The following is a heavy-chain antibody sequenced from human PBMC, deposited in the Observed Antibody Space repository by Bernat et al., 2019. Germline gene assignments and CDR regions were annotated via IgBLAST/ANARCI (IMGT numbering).Heavy chain of an antibody. J-gene: IGHJ4*01. D-gene: IGHD2-15*01. V-gene: IGHV3-30-3*01. CDR3: ARDPGPATRRYFDY. CDR2: ISYDGSNK. Sequence: QVQLVESGGGVVQPGRSLRLSCAASGFTFSSYAMHWVRQAPGKGLEWVAVISYDGSNKYYADSVKGRFTISRDNSKNTLYLQMNSLRAEDTAVYYCARDPGPATRRYFDYWGHGTLVTVSS. CDR1: GFTFSSYA.